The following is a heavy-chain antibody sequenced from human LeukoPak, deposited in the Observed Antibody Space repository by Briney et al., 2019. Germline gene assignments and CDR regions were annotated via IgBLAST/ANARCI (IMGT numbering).Heavy chain of an antibody. CDR1: GFTFSSYA. D-gene: IGHD2-15*01. CDR2: ISGSGNTT. V-gene: IGHV3-23*01. Sequence: GGSLRLSCAASGFTFSSYAMSWVRQAPGKGLEWVSTISGSGNTTYYADSVKGRFTISRDNSKNTLFLQMDSLRAEDTALFYCARYCSRSTCQGSSYYFGMDVWGQGTTVTVSS. J-gene: IGHJ6*02. CDR3: ARYCSRSTCQGSSYYFGMDV.